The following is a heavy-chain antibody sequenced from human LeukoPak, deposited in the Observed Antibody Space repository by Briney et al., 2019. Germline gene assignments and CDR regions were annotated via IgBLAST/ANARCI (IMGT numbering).Heavy chain of an antibody. CDR2: ISSDGNT. CDR1: GFTVSSSS. Sequence: PGGSLRLSCAASGFTVSSSSMNWVRLGPGKGLEWVSVISSDGNTYYADSVKGRFTISRDNSRNTLSLQMHGLRADDTAVYYCARGQEQFSSPWQWGPRRKNFCYYGMDVWGQGTTVTVSS. J-gene: IGHJ6*02. CDR3: ARGQEQFSSPWQWGPRRKNFCYYGMDV. D-gene: IGHD6-19*01. V-gene: IGHV3-66*01.